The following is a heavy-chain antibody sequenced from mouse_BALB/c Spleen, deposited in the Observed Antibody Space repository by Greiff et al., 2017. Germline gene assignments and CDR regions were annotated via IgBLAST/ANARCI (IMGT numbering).Heavy chain of an antibody. CDR3: ARGATMRTTGYYAMDY. D-gene: IGHD2-4*01. J-gene: IGHJ4*01. CDR1: GFNIKDTY. V-gene: IGHV14-3*02. CDR2: IDPANGNT. Sequence: VQLQQSGAELVKPGASVKLSCTASGFNIKDTYMHWVKQRPEQGLEWIGRIDPANGNTKYDPKFQGKATITADTSSNTAYLQLSSLTSEDTAVYYCARGATMRTTGYYAMDYWGQGTSVTVSS.